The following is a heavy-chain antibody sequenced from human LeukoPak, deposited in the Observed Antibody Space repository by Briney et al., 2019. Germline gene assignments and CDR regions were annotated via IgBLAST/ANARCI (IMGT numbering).Heavy chain of an antibody. CDR1: GASISSGNDY. V-gene: IGHV4-39*01. J-gene: IGHJ6*02. Sequence: SETLSLTCTVSGASISSGNDYWGWIRQPPGKGLEWIGSIFYSGNTYYYPSLKSRVTVSVDTSKNQFSLKLSSVTAADTAVYYCAKHTGFRYYGMAVWGQGTTVTVSS. CDR3: AKHTGFRYYGMAV. D-gene: IGHD2/OR15-2a*01. CDR2: IFYSGNT.